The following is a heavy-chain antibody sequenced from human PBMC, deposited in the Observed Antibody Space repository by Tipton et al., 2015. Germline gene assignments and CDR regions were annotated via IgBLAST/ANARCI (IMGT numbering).Heavy chain of an antibody. CDR1: GFTFSNYA. V-gene: IGHV3-30-3*01. CDR3: ARIGVLYADAFDI. D-gene: IGHD3-3*01. J-gene: IGHJ3*02. CDR2: MYYSGSTN. Sequence: SLRLSCAASGFTFSNYAMSWARQSPGKGLEWIGSMYYSGSTNYNPSLKSRLTMTTDTSTTTAHMELRSLTSDDTAVYYCARIGVLYADAFDIWGQGTMVTVSA.